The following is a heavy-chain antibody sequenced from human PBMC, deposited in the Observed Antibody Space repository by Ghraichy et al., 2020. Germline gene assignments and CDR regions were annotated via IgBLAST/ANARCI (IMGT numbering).Heavy chain of an antibody. CDR2: INHSGST. CDR1: GGSFSGYY. CDR3: VRSIWNFQFGPTWSDS. V-gene: IGHV4-34*01. Sequence: SQTLSLTCAVYGGSFSGYYGSWIRQPPGKGLEWIGEINHSGSTNYNPSLKSRVTISVDTSKNQFSLKLSSVTAADTAVYYCVRSIWNFQFGPTWSDSWGRGLLVTVSP. J-gene: IGHJ5*01. D-gene: IGHD1-7*01.